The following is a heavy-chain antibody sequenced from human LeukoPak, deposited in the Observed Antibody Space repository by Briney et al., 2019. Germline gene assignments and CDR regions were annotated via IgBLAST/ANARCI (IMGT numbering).Heavy chain of an antibody. CDR1: GFTFSSYS. CDR3: ARDLWGRDASTPYYDFWSGHRRGTGFDP. V-gene: IGHV3-21*01. CDR2: ISSSSSYI. Sequence: GGSLRLSCAASGFTFSSYSMNWVRQAPGKGLEWVSSISSSSSYIYYADSVKGRFTISRDNAKNSLYLQMNSLRAEDTAVYYCARDLWGRDASTPYYDFWSGHRRGTGFDPWGQGTLVTVSS. J-gene: IGHJ5*02. D-gene: IGHD3-3*01.